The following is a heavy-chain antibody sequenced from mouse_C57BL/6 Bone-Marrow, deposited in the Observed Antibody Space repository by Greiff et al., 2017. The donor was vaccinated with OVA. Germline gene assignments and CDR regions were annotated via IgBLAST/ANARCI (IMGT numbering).Heavy chain of an antibody. CDR3: ARRHGNYYAMDY. CDR1: GYSFTGYY. J-gene: IGHJ4*01. Sequence: VQLQQSGPELVKPGASVKISCKASGYSFTGYYMHWVKQSPEKSLEWIGEINPSTGGTTYNQKFKAKATLTVDKSSSTAYMQLKSLTSEDSAVYYCARRHGNYYAMDYWGQGTSVTVSS. D-gene: IGHD2-1*01. CDR2: INPSTGGT. V-gene: IGHV1-42*01.